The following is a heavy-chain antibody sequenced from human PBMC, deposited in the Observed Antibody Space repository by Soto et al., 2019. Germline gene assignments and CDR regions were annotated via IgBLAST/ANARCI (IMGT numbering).Heavy chain of an antibody. V-gene: IGHV4-4*07. J-gene: IGHJ6*02. D-gene: IGHD5-12*01. CDR1: GASISNAY. CDR3: ARDNIVSKGYGMDV. CDR2: IHSSGTF. Sequence: SETLSLTCTVSGASISNAYWSWIRQAAGKRLEWIGRIHSSGTFNYNPSLKSRVSISRDMSKNQISLKLSSVTAADTAVYYCARDNIVSKGYGMDVWGQGTTVTSP.